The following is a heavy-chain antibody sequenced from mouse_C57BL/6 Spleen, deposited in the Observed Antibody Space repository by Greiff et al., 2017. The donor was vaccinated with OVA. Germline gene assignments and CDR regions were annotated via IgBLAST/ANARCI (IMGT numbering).Heavy chain of an antibody. CDR1: GYTFTTYP. Sequence: VQGVESGAELVKPGASVKMSCKASGYTFTTYPIEWMKQNHGKSLEWIGNFHPYNDDTKYNEKFKGKATLTVEKSSSTVYLELSRLTSDDAAVYYCARRGPLQYFDYWGQGTTLTVSS. J-gene: IGHJ2*01. V-gene: IGHV1-47*01. CDR3: ARRGPLQYFDY. CDR2: FHPYNDDT.